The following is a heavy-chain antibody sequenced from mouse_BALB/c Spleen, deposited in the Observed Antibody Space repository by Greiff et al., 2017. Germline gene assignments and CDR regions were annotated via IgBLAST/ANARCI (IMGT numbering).Heavy chain of an antibody. CDR2: ISYSGST. CDR3: ASRDYYGSSYSFAY. V-gene: IGHV3-2*02. Sequence: EVQLQESGPGLVKPSQSLSLTCTVTGYSITSDYAWNWIRQFPGNKLEWMGYISYSGSTSYNPSLKSRISITRDTSKNQFFLQLNSVTTEDTATYYCASRDYYGSSYSFAYWGQGTLVTVSA. D-gene: IGHD1-1*01. J-gene: IGHJ3*01. CDR1: GYSITSDYA.